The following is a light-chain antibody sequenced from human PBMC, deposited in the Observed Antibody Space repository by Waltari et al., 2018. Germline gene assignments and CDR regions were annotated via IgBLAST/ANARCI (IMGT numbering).Light chain of an antibody. V-gene: IGKV3-20*01. CDR3: QHYVTLPAT. Sequence: EIVLTQSPGTLSLSPGERATLSCRTSPSLSRPLAWYQQKPGQAPRLLIYDASRRATGIPDRFIGSGSGTDFSLTISRLEPEDFAVYYCQHYVTLPATFGQGTRVELK. CDR1: PSLSRP. CDR2: DAS. J-gene: IGKJ1*01.